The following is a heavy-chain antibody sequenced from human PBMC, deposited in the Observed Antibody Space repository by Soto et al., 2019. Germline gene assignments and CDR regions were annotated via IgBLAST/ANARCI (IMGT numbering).Heavy chain of an antibody. CDR1: GYTFTGYY. V-gene: IGHV1-2*02. CDR3: ARGVYPYYAVLTGNWVDP. Sequence: QVQLVQSGAEVKEPGASVKVSCKASGYTFTGYYMHWARQAPGQGLEWMGWSKSFNGDTNNAQKFQGRVTLTRDTSISTAYMELSRLKSDDTAVYYCARGVYPYYAVLTGNWVDPWGQGTLVTVYS. CDR2: SKSFNGDT. D-gene: IGHD3-9*01. J-gene: IGHJ5*02.